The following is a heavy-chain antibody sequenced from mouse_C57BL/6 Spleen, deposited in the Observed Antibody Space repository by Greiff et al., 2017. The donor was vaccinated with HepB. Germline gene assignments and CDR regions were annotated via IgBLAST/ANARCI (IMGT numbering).Heavy chain of an antibody. CDR1: GFSFNTYA. Sequence: EVKLVESGGGLVQPKGSLKLSCAASGFSFNTYAMNWVRQAPGKGLEWVARIRSKSNNYATYYADSVKDRFTISRDDSESMLYLQMNNLKTEDTAMYYCVRHGPTGGDYWGQGTTLTVSS. J-gene: IGHJ2*01. D-gene: IGHD1-1*01. V-gene: IGHV10-1*01. CDR2: IRSKSNNYAT. CDR3: VRHGPTGGDY.